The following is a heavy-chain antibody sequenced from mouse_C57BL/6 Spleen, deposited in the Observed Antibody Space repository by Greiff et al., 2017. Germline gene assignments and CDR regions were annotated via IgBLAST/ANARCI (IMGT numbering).Heavy chain of an antibody. J-gene: IGHJ2*01. V-gene: IGHV1-64*01. CDR2: IHPNSGST. Sequence: QVQLQQPGAALVKPGASVKLSCKASGYTFTSYWMHWVKQRPGQGLEWIGMIHPNSGSTNYNEKFKSKATLTVDKSSSTAYMQLSSLTSEDSAVYYCARIGKNWDLDYWGQGTTLTVSS. CDR1: GYTFTSYW. D-gene: IGHD4-1*01. CDR3: ARIGKNWDLDY.